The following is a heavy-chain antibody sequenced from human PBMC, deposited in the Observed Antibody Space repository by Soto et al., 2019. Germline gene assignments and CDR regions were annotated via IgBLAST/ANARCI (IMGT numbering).Heavy chain of an antibody. CDR1: GGTFSSYA. Sequence: HVQLVQSGAEVRQPASSVKVSSKTSGGTFSSYAIRWVRQAPGQGLEWMGGIVPIVDTSTYAQKFQGRVTITADVSTSTVYMELSSLRSDDTAVYYCVRVVAIPGYPDNWGQGTLVTVS. CDR2: IVPIVDTS. J-gene: IGHJ4*02. V-gene: IGHV1-69*12. CDR3: VRVVAIPGYPDN. D-gene: IGHD5-12*01.